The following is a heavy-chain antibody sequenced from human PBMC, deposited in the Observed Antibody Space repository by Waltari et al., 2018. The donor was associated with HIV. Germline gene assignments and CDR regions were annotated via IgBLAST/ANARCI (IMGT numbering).Heavy chain of an antibody. CDR2: IYYGGST. D-gene: IGHD5-18*01. J-gene: IGHJ6*02. CDR1: GGSISSSSYY. CDR3: ARGYSYGQYYYGMDV. Sequence: QLQLQESGPGLVKPSETLSLTCTVSGGSISSSSYYWGWIRQPPGKGLEWIGRIYYGGSTYYNPSLKSRVTISVDTSKNQFSLKLSSVTAADTAVYYCARGYSYGQYYYGMDVWGQGTTVTVSS. V-gene: IGHV4-39*07.